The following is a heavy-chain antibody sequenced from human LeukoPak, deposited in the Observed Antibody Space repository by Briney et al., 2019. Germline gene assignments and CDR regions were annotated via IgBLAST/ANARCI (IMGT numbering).Heavy chain of an antibody. CDR2: IKYDESDI. V-gene: IGHV3-7*01. CDR3: TTVVGWGRFDS. CDR1: GFTFSSYS. Sequence: QAGGSLRLSCAASGFTFSSYSMNWVRQAPGKGLEWVGSIKYDESDIRNMDSVKGRFTISRDNGKNSAYLQMDSLRAEDTAVYYCTTVVGWGRFDSLGQGTLVTVSS. D-gene: IGHD1-26*01. J-gene: IGHJ5*01.